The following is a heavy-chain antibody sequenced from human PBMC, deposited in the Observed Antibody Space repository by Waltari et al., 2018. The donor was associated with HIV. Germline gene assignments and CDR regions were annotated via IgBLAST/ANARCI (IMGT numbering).Heavy chain of an antibody. V-gene: IGHV1-18*01. CDR1: GYTFSAYT. CDR3: ARGVSIVRGVMIRGHMDV. CDR2: ISGYNGNT. D-gene: IGHD3-10*01. J-gene: IGHJ6*02. Sequence: VQLVQSGAEMRKPGASVKVSCRASGYTFSAYTISWVRQAPGQGLEWMGWISGYNGNTNYAQKFQGRVNMTTDTSPSTAHMELRSLISDDTAVYYCARGVSIVRGVMIRGHMDVWGQGTTVTVSS.